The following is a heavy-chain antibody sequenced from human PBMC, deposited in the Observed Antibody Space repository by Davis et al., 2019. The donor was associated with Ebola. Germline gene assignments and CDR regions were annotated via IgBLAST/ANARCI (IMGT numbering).Heavy chain of an antibody. CDR2: ISSSSSYI. V-gene: IGHV3-21*04. CDR1: GFTFSSYS. J-gene: IGHJ4*02. CDR3: AKTARCSSISCALFDY. D-gene: IGHD2-2*01. Sequence: GESLKISCAASGFTFSSYSMNWVRQAPGKGLEWVSSISSSSSYIYYADSVKGRFTISRDNAKNSLYLQMNSLRAEDTALYYCAKTARCSSISCALFDYWGQGTLVTVSS.